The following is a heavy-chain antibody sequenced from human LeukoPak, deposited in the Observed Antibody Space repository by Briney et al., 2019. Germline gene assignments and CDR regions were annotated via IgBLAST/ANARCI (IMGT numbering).Heavy chain of an antibody. Sequence: GASVTVSCKASGYTFTSYYMHWVRQAPGQGLEWMGIINPSGGSTSYAQKFQGRVTMTRDTSTSTVYMELSSLRSEDTAVYYCAKGVDGGKVRHDAFDIWGQGTMVTVSS. V-gene: IGHV1-46*01. CDR3: AKGVDGGKVRHDAFDI. CDR1: GYTFTSYY. J-gene: IGHJ3*02. D-gene: IGHD4-23*01. CDR2: INPSGGST.